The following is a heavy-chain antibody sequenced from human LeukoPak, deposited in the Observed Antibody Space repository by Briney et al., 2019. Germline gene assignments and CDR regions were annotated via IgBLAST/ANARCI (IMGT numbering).Heavy chain of an antibody. CDR1: GYTFTSYY. V-gene: IGHV1-46*01. D-gene: IGHD3-22*01. J-gene: IGHJ4*02. Sequence: GASVKVSCKASGYTFTSYYMHWVRQAPGQGLEWMGIINPSGGSTSYAQKFQGRVTVTRDTSTSTVYMELSSLRSEDTAVYYCARVPRNYDSSGYYYKIPIFDYWGQGTLVTVSS. CDR3: ARVPRNYDSSGYYYKIPIFDY. CDR2: INPSGGST.